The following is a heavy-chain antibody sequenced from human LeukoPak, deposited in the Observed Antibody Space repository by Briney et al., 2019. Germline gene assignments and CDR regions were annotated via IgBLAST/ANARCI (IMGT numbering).Heavy chain of an antibody. CDR2: IIPIFGTA. CDR3: ATPRGRGFYYFDY. J-gene: IGHJ4*02. D-gene: IGHD3-16*01. Sequence: GASVTVSCKASGGTFISYAISWVRQAPGQGLEWMGGIIPIFGTANYAQKFQCRVTIPADESTSTAYMELSSLRSEDTAVYYCATPRGRGFYYFDYWGQGTLVTVSS. CDR1: GGTFISYA. V-gene: IGHV1-69*13.